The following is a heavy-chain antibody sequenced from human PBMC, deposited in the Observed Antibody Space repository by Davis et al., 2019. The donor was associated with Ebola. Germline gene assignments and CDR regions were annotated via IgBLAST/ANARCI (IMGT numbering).Heavy chain of an antibody. Sequence: GESLKISCAASGFTFSGYTMNWVRRAPGKGLEWVSTLGLSADTYYADSVKGRFTISRDNAKNSLYLQMNSLRPEDTAVYYCVKTRSNWWNDALEIWGRGTMVIVSS. J-gene: IGHJ3*02. CDR3: VKTRSNWWNDALEI. CDR1: GFTFSGYT. V-gene: IGHV3-21*01. D-gene: IGHD2-8*02. CDR2: LGLSADT.